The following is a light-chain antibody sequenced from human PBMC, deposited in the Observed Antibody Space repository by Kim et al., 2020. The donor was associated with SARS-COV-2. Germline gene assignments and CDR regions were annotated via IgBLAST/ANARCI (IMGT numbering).Light chain of an antibody. CDR2: EVN. CDR3: SSYAGRNNVV. Sequence: QSALTQPPSASGSPGQSVAISCTGGSSDVGGYNYVSWYQQHPGKAPKLMIYEVNKRPSGVPDRFSGSKSGNTASLTVSGLQAEDEADYYCSSYAGRNNVVFGGGTQLTVL. V-gene: IGLV2-8*01. CDR1: SSDVGGYNY. J-gene: IGLJ2*01.